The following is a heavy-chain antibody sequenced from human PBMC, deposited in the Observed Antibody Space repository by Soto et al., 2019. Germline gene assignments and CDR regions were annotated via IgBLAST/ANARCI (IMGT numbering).Heavy chain of an antibody. V-gene: IGHV3-49*04. CDR2: IRSKAYGGTT. CDR1: GFTFGDYA. D-gene: IGHD6-13*01. CDR3: TRSHSSSWYDDYYYYYGMDV. J-gene: IGHJ6*02. Sequence: GGSLRLSCTASGFTFGDYAMSWVRQAPGKGLEWVGFIRSKAYGGTTEYAASVKGRFTISRDDSKSIAYLQMKSLKTEDTAVYYCTRSHSSSWYDDYYYYYGMDVWGQGTTVTVSS.